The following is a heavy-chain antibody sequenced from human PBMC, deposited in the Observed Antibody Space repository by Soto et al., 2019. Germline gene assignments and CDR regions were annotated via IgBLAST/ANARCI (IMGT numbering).Heavy chain of an antibody. Sequence: ASVKVSCKASGGTFSSYAISWVRQAPGQGLEWMGGIIPIFGTANYAQKFQGRVTITADESTSTAYMELSSLRSEDTAVYYCARDQQRDRYGDYAAFDIWGQGTMVTVSS. D-gene: IGHD4-17*01. CDR2: IIPIFGTA. J-gene: IGHJ3*02. CDR1: GGTFSSYA. V-gene: IGHV1-69*13. CDR3: ARDQQRDRYGDYAAFDI.